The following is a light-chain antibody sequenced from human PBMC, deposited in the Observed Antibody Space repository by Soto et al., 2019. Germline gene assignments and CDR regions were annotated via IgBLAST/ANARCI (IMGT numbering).Light chain of an antibody. CDR2: WAS. V-gene: IGKV4-1*01. CDR1: QSVLYSSNNKNY. Sequence: DIVMTQSPDSLAVSLGERATINCKSSQSVLYSSNNKNYLAWYQQKPGQPPKLLIYWASTRESGVPDRFSGRGSGTDFTLTISSLQAEDVTVYYCQQYYSTPPYTVGQGAKLEIK. CDR3: QQYYSTPPYT. J-gene: IGKJ2*01.